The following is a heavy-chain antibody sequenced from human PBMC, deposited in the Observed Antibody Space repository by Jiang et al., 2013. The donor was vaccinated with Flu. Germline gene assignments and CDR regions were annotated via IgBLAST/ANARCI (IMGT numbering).Heavy chain of an antibody. CDR1: GYTFSSYY. V-gene: IGHV1-46*01. Sequence: QSGAEVKDPGASVEVSCKASGYTFSSYYVHWVRQASGQGPEWLGVINPSDGSTKYGQKFQGRVTMTRSTSTKAAFLELTRLTSDDTAIYYCARDDRLRWTHPKDGGAFXLWGQGTLVTVSS. CDR2: INPSDGST. J-gene: IGHJ4*02. CDR3: ARDDRLRWTHPKDGGAFXL. D-gene: IGHD5-24*01.